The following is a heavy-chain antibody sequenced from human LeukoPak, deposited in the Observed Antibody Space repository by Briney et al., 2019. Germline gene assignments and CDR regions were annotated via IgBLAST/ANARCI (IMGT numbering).Heavy chain of an antibody. CDR3: VRGVGGDSRFDP. CDR2: ISSSSSYI. Sequence: GGSLRLSCAASGFTFSSYSMNWVRQAPGKGLEWVSSISSSSSYIYYADSVKGRFTISRDNAKISLYLQMNSLRAEDTAVYYCVRGVGGDSRFDPWGQGTLVTVSS. CDR1: GFTFSSYS. J-gene: IGHJ5*02. D-gene: IGHD1-26*01. V-gene: IGHV3-21*01.